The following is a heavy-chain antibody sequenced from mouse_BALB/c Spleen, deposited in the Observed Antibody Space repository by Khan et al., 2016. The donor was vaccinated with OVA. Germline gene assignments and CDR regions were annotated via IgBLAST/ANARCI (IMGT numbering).Heavy chain of an antibody. Sequence: EVQLVESGGGLVQPKGSLKLACAASGFTFNTYAMNWVRQAPGKGLEWVARIRNKSNNYATYYADSVKDRFTISRDDSQTMLYLQMSNLKTEDTAMYYWVRSSGYYFDYWGQGTTLTVSS. CDR1: GFTFNTYA. D-gene: IGHD3-1*01. V-gene: IGHV10-1*02. CDR2: IRNKSNNYAT. J-gene: IGHJ2*01. CDR3: VRSSGYYFDY.